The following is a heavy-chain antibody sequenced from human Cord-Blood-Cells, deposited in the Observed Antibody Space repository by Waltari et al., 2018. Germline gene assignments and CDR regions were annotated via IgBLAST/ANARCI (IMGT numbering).Heavy chain of an antibody. CDR1: GGTFSSYA. V-gene: IGHV1-69*04. Sequence: QVQLVQSGAEVKKPGSSVKVSCKASGGTFSSYAISWVRQAPGQGLEWMGGIIPILGIANYRQKFQGKVTITADESTSTAYMELSSLGSEDTAVEYCAGGYGDYKNSWGQGTLVTVSS. D-gene: IGHD4-17*01. J-gene: IGHJ4*02. CDR3: AGGYGDYKNS. CDR2: IIPILGIA.